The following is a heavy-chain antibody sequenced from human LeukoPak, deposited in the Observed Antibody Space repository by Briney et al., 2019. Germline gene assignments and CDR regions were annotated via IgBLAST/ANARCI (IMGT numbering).Heavy chain of an antibody. J-gene: IGHJ4*02. CDR3: VQIVGAYLFNY. CDR1: GGSISSGSYY. Sequence: SQTLSLTCTVSGGSISSGSYYWSWIRQPAGKGLEWIGRIYTSGSTNYNPSLKSRVTISVDTSKNQFSLKLSSVTAADAAVYYCVQIVGAYLFNYWGQGTLVTVSS. CDR2: IYTSGST. V-gene: IGHV4-61*02. D-gene: IGHD1-26*01.